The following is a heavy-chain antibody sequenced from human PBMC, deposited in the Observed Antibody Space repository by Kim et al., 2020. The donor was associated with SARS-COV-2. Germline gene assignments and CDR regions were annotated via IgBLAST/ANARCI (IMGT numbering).Heavy chain of an antibody. J-gene: IGHJ4*02. Sequence: NPSLKSRVTISVDKSKNQFSLKLSSVTAADTAVYYCARRDFWSGYYLDYWGQGTLVTVSS. V-gene: IGHV4-4*02. D-gene: IGHD3-3*01. CDR3: ARRDFWSGYYLDY.